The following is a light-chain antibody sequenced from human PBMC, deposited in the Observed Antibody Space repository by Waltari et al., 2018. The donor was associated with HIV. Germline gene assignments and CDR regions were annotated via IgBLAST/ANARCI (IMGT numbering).Light chain of an antibody. CDR2: DAS. J-gene: IGKJ4*01. Sequence: DIQMTQSPSSLSASVGDRVTITCRASQSISAYLNWYQQKPGKAPKLLIYDASTLESGVPSRFRGSGSGTDFTLTISSLQPEDSATYYCQQSYSTPLTFGGGTKVEIK. V-gene: IGKV1-39*01. CDR3: QQSYSTPLT. CDR1: QSISAY.